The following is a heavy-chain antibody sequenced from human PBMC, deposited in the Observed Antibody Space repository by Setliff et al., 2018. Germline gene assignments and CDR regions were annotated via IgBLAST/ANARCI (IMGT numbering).Heavy chain of an antibody. J-gene: IGHJ1*01. Sequence: GESLKISCTTSGYDFNTYWIGWVRQVPGRGLEWVGIIYPHDSDTKYSPSFQGHVPISADRALSTVNLRWGSLKSSDTAMYYCARGRGGYNQEYFQYWGQGTMVTVSS. CDR1: GYDFNTYW. D-gene: IGHD5-12*01. CDR3: ARGRGGYNQEYFQY. V-gene: IGHV5-51*01. CDR2: IYPHDSDT.